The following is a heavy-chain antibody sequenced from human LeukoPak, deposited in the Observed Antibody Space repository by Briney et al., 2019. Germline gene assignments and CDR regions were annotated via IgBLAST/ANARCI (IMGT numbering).Heavy chain of an antibody. V-gene: IGHV3-9*01. D-gene: IGHD3-22*01. CDR3: AKDSGRTYYYDSSGYNWFDP. J-gene: IGHJ5*02. CDR2: ISWNSGSI. Sequence: GGSLRLSCAASGFTFDDYAMHWVRHAPGKGLEWVSGISWNSGSIGYADSVKGRFTISRDNAKNSLYLQMNSLRAEDTALYYCAKDSGRTYYYDSSGYNWFDPWGQGTLVTVSS. CDR1: GFTFDDYA.